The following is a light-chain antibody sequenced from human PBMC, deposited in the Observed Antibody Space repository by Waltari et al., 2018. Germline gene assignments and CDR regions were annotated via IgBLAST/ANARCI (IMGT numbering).Light chain of an antibody. CDR3: QQYSTYPYT. V-gene: IGKV1-5*03. CDR1: QSISSW. CDR2: KAS. J-gene: IGKJ2*01. Sequence: DIQMTQSPSTLSASVGDRVTITCRASQSISSWLAWYQQKPGKAPKLLIYKASSLESVVPSRCSGSGSGTEFTLTISSLQPDDFATYTCQQYSTYPYTFGQGTKVDI.